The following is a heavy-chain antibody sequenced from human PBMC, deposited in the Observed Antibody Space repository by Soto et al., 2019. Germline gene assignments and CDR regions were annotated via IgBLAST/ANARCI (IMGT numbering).Heavy chain of an antibody. CDR1: GGTFSSYA. J-gene: IGHJ4*02. V-gene: IGHV1-69*01. CDR2: IIPIFGTA. D-gene: IGHD4-17*01. CDR3: ARAEYGDYYFDY. Sequence: QVQLVQSGAEVKKPGSSGKVSCNASGGTFSSYAISWVRQAPGQGREWMGGIIPIFGTANYAQKFQDSVTITADESTSTAYMELSSLRSEDTAVYYCARAEYGDYYFDYWGQGTLVTVSS.